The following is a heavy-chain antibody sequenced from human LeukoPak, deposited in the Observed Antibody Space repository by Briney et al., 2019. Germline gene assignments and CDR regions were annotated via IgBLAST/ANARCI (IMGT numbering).Heavy chain of an antibody. CDR1: GFTFSSYD. CDR3: ARGTSSSWYSGYYGMDV. V-gene: IGHV3-13*01. D-gene: IGHD6-13*01. CDR2: IGTAGDT. Sequence: GGSLRLSCAASGFTFSSYDMHWVRQATGKGLEWFSAIGTAGDTYYPGSVKGRFTISRENAKNSLYLQMNSLRAGDTAVYYCARGTSSSWYSGYYGMDVWGQGTTVTVSS. J-gene: IGHJ6*02.